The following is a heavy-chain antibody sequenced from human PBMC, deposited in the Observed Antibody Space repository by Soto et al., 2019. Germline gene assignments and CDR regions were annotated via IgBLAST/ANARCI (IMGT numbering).Heavy chain of an antibody. CDR3: ARSQMATTGPYFDY. CDR2: IYNSGNS. CDR1: GGSISSGGYY. Sequence: LSLTCTVSGGSISSGGYYWTWIRQHPVRGLEWIGYIYNSGNSFYHPSLKSRLTISLDTSKNQFSLNLRSVTAADTAVYYCARSQMATTGPYFDYWGLGTLVTVS. D-gene: IGHD1-1*01. V-gene: IGHV4-31*03. J-gene: IGHJ4*02.